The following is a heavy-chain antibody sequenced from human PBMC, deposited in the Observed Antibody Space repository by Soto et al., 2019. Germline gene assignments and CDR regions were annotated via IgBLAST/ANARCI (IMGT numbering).Heavy chain of an antibody. J-gene: IGHJ4*02. CDR3: ARGLIVATPHY. V-gene: IGHV4-34*01. D-gene: IGHD5-12*01. CDR1: GGSFSGYY. CDR2: INHSGST. Sequence: QVQLQQWGAGLLKPSETLSLTCADYGGSFSGYYWSWIRQPPGKGLEWIGEINHSGSTNYNPSLKSRVTISVDTSKNQFSLKLSSVTAADTAVYYCARGLIVATPHYWGQGTLVTVSS.